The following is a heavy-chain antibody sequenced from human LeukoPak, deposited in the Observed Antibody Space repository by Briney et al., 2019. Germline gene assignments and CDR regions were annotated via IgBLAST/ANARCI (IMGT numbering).Heavy chain of an antibody. CDR3: ARGLASGYPPIPFDY. J-gene: IGHJ4*02. D-gene: IGHD3-3*01. CDR1: GGSFSGYY. V-gene: IGHV4-34*12. CDR2: IIDTGST. Sequence: SETLSLTCAVHGGSFSGYYWTWIRQPPGKGLEWIGEIIDTGSTKYTSSLKSRVTISVDTSKNQFSLSLDSVTAADTAVYYCARGLASGYPPIPFDYWGQGTLVTVSS.